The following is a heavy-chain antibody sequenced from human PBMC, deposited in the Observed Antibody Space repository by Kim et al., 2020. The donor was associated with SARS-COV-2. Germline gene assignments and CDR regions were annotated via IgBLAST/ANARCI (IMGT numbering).Heavy chain of an antibody. D-gene: IGHD6-13*01. CDR3: ARRRYSSSLRANEWYYFDY. Sequence: GESLKISCKGSGYSFTSYWISWVRQMPGKGLEWMGRIDPSDSYTNYSPSFQGHVTISADKSISTAYLQWSSLKASDTAMYYCARRRYSSSLRANEWYYFDYWGQGTLVTVSS. CDR2: IDPSDSYT. CDR1: GYSFTSYW. V-gene: IGHV5-10-1*01. J-gene: IGHJ4*02.